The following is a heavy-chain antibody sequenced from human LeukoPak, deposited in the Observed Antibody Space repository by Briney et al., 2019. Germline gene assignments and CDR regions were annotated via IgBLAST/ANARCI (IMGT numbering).Heavy chain of an antibody. CDR1: GFTLSSYS. CDR2: ISSSSSYI. CDR3: ARQRNTDQYYYYYYYMDV. Sequence: GGSLRLSCAASGFTLSSYSMNWVRQAPGKGVEWVSSISSSSSYIYYADSVKGRFTISRDNAKNSLYLQMNSLRAEDTAVYYCARQRNTDQYYYYYYYMDVWGKGTTVTVSS. V-gene: IGHV3-21*01. J-gene: IGHJ6*03. D-gene: IGHD5-24*01.